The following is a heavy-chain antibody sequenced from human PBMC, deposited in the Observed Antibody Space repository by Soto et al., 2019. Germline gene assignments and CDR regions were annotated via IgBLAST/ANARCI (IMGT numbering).Heavy chain of an antibody. D-gene: IGHD6-6*01. CDR3: TRDPELSEAARPFDR. CDR2: IRSKAYGGPT. V-gene: IGHV3-49*03. CDR1: GFTFGDYA. Sequence: PGGSLRLSCTTSGFTFGDYAMSWFRQAPGKGLEWVGFIRSKAYGGPTEYAASVKGRFIISRDDSKSIAYLQMNSPKTEDTAVYYCTRDPELSEAARPFDRWGQGTLVTVSS. J-gene: IGHJ5*02.